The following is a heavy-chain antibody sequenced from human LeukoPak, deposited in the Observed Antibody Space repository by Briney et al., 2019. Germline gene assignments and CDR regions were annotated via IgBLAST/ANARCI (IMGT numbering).Heavy chain of an antibody. CDR1: GFTFSSYW. Sequence: GGSLRLSCAASGFTFSSYWMSWVRQAPGKGLEWVANIKQDGSEKYYVDSVKGRFTISRDSANNSLYLQLNSLRAEDTAVYYCARERGGFCSGTSCYKAFDIWGQGTMVTVSS. V-gene: IGHV3-7*01. CDR2: IKQDGSEK. D-gene: IGHD2-2*02. J-gene: IGHJ3*02. CDR3: ARERGGFCSGTSCYKAFDI.